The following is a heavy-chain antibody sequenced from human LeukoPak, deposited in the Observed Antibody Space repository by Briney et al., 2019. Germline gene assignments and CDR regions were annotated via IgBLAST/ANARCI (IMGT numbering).Heavy chain of an antibody. J-gene: IGHJ4*02. CDR2: INSDGSNT. D-gene: IGHD6-19*01. CDR1: GFTFSSYW. V-gene: IGHV3-74*01. CDR3: VRGSSGWYGQDY. Sequence: LAGGSLRLSCAASGFTFSSYWMHWFRHAPGKGLVWVSRINSDGSNTNYTDSVQGRFTISRDNAKNTLYLQMNSLRAEDTAVYYCVRGSSGWYGQDYWGQGTLVTVSS.